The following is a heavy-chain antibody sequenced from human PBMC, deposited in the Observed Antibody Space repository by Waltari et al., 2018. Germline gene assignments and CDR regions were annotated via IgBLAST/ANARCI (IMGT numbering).Heavy chain of an antibody. Sequence: QVQLVQAGTGVRKPESSVKVSSKVSGGTLSSFAVSWVRQAAGQGLEWMGGIIPILGIANYAQKFQGRVTITADESTSTAYMELSSLRSEDTAVYYCASMVAANYYYYYMDVWGKGTTVTVSS. CDR2: IIPILGIA. J-gene: IGHJ6*03. D-gene: IGHD2-15*01. CDR3: ASMVAANYYYYYMDV. V-gene: IGHV1-69*04. CDR1: GGTLSSFA.